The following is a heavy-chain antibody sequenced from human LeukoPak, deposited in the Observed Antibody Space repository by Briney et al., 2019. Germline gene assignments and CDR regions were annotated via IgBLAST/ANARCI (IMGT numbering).Heavy chain of an antibody. CDR1: GFTFSTYS. J-gene: IGHJ4*02. Sequence: GGSLRLSCAASGFTFSTYSGNWIRQAPGKGLEWVSSISDDSNYIFYADSVKGRFTISRDNAKNSLYLQMNSLRAEDTAVYYCAREGGIAVAGTPVVGFRTYDFDYWGQGTLVTVSS. V-gene: IGHV3-21*01. D-gene: IGHD6-19*01. CDR3: AREGGIAVAGTPVVGFRTYDFDY. CDR2: ISDDSNYI.